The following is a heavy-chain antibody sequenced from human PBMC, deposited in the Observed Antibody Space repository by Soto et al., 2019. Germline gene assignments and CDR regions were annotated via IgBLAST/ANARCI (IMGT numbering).Heavy chain of an antibody. CDR1: GGSFSGYY. V-gene: IGHV4-34*01. CDR2: INHSGST. Sequence: QVQLQQWGAGLLKPSETLSLTCAVYGGSFSGYYWSWIRQPPGKGLEWIGEINHSGSTNYNPSLKSRVTISVDTSKNQFSLKLSSVTAADTAVYYCARKRGGIAVHKNGGFDYWGQGTLVTVSS. CDR3: ARKRGGIAVHKNGGFDY. D-gene: IGHD6-19*01. J-gene: IGHJ4*02.